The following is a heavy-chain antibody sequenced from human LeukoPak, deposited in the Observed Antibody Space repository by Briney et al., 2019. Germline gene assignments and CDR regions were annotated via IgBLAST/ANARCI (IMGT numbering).Heavy chain of an antibody. J-gene: IGHJ6*03. Sequence: SETLSLTCTVSGGSISSGGYYWSWIRQHPGKGLEWIGYIYYSGSTYYNPSLKSRVTISVDTSKNQFSLKLSSVTAADTAVYYCARVKGVVRFYYMDVWGKGTTVTVSS. D-gene: IGHD2-2*01. V-gene: IGHV4-31*03. CDR3: ARVKGVVRFYYMDV. CDR1: GGSISSGGYY. CDR2: IYYSGST.